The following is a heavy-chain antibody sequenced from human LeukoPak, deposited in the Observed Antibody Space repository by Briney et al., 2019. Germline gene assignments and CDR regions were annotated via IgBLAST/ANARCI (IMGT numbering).Heavy chain of an antibody. CDR3: ANPTQHYNDSSDPLHY. CDR2: ITWDGGSA. CDR1: GFTFDNYA. J-gene: IGHJ4*02. Sequence: SGGSLRLSCAASGFTFDNYAMHWVRQAPGKGLEWVSLITWDGGSAYYADSVRGRFTISRDNRKNSLYLQMNSLRAEDTAFYYCANPTQHYNDSSDPLHYWGQGTLVTVSS. D-gene: IGHD3-22*01. V-gene: IGHV3-43D*03.